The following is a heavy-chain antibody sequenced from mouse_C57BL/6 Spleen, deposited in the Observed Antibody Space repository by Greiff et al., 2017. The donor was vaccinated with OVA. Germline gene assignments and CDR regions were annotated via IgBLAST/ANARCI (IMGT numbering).Heavy chain of an antibody. Sequence: VQLQQSGPGLVKPSQSLSLTCSVTGYSITSGYYWNWIRQFPGNNLEWMGYISYDGSNNYNPSLKNRISITRDTSKNQFFLKLNSVTTEDTATYYCARGGYVDYWGQGTTLTVSS. CDR3: ARGGYVDY. CDR2: ISYDGSN. D-gene: IGHD1-1*02. J-gene: IGHJ2*01. V-gene: IGHV3-6*01. CDR1: GYSITSGYY.